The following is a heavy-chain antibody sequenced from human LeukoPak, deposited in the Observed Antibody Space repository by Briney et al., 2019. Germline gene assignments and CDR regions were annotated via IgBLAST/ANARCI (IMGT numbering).Heavy chain of an antibody. CDR1: GFTFSSYA. V-gene: IGHV3-23*01. D-gene: IGHD2-15*01. CDR3: AKDRAQTPLKY. Sequence: GGSLRLSCAASGFTFSSYAMSWVRQAPGKGLEWVSAISGSGGSTYYADSVKGRFTISRDNSKSTLYLQMNSLRADDTAVYYCAKDRAQTPLKYWGQGTLVTVSS. J-gene: IGHJ4*02. CDR2: ISGSGGST.